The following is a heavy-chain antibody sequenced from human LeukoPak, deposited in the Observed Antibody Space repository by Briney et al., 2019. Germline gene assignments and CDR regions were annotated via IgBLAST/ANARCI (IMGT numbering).Heavy chain of an antibody. CDR3: AREGQWLGPYYYYGMDV. D-gene: IGHD6-19*01. CDR1: GFTFRSYS. J-gene: IGHJ6*02. Sequence: GGSLRLSCAASGFTFRSYSMNWVRQAPGKGLEWVSSISSSSSYIYYADSVKGRFTISRDNAKNSLYLQMNSLRAEDTAVYYCAREGQWLGPYYYYGMDVWGQGTTVTVSS. V-gene: IGHV3-21*01. CDR2: ISSSSSYI.